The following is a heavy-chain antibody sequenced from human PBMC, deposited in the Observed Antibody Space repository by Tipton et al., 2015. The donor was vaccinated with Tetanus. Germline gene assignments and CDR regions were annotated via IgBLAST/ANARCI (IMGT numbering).Heavy chain of an antibody. J-gene: IGHJ6*02. V-gene: IGHV4-39*02. D-gene: IGHD7-27*01. CDR3: VTNWGSVNYGLDV. CDR1: GGSMSGSGHY. CDR2: ISYSGRT. Sequence: LRLSCIVSGGSMSGSGHYGAWVRQSPGKGLEWIGSISYSGRTYYSPSLKSRVTMSVDTSKKDFSVRLGSVTAADTAVYYCVTNWGSVNYGLDVWGQGTTVTVSS.